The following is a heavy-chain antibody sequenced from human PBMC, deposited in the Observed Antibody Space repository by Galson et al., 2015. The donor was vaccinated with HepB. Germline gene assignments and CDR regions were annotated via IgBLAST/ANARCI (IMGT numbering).Heavy chain of an antibody. CDR1: GFSLSTSGVC. J-gene: IGHJ4*02. Sequence: PALVKPTQTLTLTCTFSGFSLSTSGVCVSWIRQPPGKALEWLALIDWDDGKYYSTSLKTRLTISKDTSKNGVVLTTTSMDPVDTATYYCARIPGFDYSGRRSYYFDYWGQGSLVTVSS. V-gene: IGHV2-70*01. CDR3: ARIPGFDYSGRRSYYFDY. CDR2: IDWDDGK. D-gene: IGHD5-12*01.